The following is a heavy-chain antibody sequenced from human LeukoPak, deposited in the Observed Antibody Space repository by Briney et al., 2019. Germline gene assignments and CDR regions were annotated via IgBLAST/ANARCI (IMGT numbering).Heavy chain of an antibody. Sequence: PGGSLRLSCAASGFTFSSYWMSWVRQAPGKGLEWVANINQDGSEKYYVDSVKGRFTISRDNAKNSLYLQMNSLRAEDTAVYYCARERGGYCSGSSCSDAIDYWGQGTWSPSPQ. CDR2: INQDGSEK. D-gene: IGHD2-15*01. CDR3: ARERGGYCSGSSCSDAIDY. V-gene: IGHV3-7*01. J-gene: IGHJ4*02. CDR1: GFTFSSYW.